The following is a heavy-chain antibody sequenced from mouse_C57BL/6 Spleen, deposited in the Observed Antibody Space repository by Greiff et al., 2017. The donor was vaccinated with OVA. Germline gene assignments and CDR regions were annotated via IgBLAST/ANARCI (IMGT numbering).Heavy chain of an antibody. D-gene: IGHD2-4*01. CDR2: IYWDDDK. V-gene: IGHV8-12*01. Sequence: QVTLKESGPGILQSSQTLSLTCSFSGFSLSTSGMGVSWIRQPSGKGLEWLAHIYWDDDKRYNPSLKSRLTISKDTSRNQVFLKITSVDTADTATYYCARSPRIYYDYDGYFDVWGTETTVTVSS. CDR3: ARSPRIYYDYDGYFDV. J-gene: IGHJ1*03. CDR1: GFSLSTSGMG.